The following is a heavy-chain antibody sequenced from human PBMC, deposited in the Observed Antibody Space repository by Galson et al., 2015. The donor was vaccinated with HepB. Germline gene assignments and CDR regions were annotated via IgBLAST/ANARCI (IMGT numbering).Heavy chain of an antibody. D-gene: IGHD6-13*01. CDR2: IWSDGSNK. CDR1: GFIFSSFG. V-gene: IGHV3-33*01. CDR3: ASEGPYASSCMDY. J-gene: IGHJ4*02. Sequence: SLRLSCAASGFIFSSFGMHWVRQAPGKGLEWVGVIWSDGSNKYYADFVKGRFTISIDNSKNTVYLRMNSVRVEDTAVYYCASEGPYASSCMDYWGQGILVTVSS.